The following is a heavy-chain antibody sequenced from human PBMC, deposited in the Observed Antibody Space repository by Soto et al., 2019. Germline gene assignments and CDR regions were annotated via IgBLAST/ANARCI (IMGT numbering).Heavy chain of an antibody. Sequence: PSETLSLTCAVSGVSIKSNYFWGWIRQHPGRGLEWIGSIYYGGNTYYNPSLKSRVTISADSSKNQFSLKLDSVTAADSAVYYCTSETYYYDSRGYYPDYWGQGTLVTVSS. CDR2: IYYGGNT. V-gene: IGHV4-39*01. D-gene: IGHD3-22*01. CDR1: GVSIKSNYF. CDR3: TSETYYYDSRGYYPDY. J-gene: IGHJ4*02.